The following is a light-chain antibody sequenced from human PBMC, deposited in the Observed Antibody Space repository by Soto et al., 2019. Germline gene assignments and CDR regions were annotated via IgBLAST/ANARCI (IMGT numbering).Light chain of an antibody. Sequence: QSALTQPASVSGSPGQSITISCTGTSSDVGRYNFVSWYQQHPGKAPKVMIYEVTKRPSGVSNRFSGSKSGNTAFLTIPGLQAEDEADYYCCSDAGSGVYVFGTGTKVTVL. J-gene: IGLJ1*01. V-gene: IGLV2-23*02. CDR2: EVT. CDR3: CSDAGSGVYV. CDR1: SSDVGRYNF.